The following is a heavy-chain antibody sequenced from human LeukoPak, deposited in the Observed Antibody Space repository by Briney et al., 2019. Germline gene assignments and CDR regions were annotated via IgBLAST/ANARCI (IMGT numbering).Heavy chain of an antibody. D-gene: IGHD4-17*01. V-gene: IGHV4-39*07. CDR3: ARDLGRNGDFDY. CDR2: IYYSGST. J-gene: IGHJ4*02. CDR1: GGSISSSSYY. Sequence: SETLSLTCTVSGGSISSSSYYWGWIRQPPGKGLEWIGSIYYSGSTYYNPSLKSRVTISVDTSKNQFSLKLSSVTAADTAVYYCARDLGRNGDFDYWGQGTLVTVSS.